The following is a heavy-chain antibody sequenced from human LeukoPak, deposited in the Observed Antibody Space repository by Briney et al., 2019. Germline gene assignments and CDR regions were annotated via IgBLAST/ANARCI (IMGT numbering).Heavy chain of an antibody. Sequence: SETLSLTCTVSGGSISSSSYYWGWIRQPPGKGLEWIGSIYYSGSTYYNPSLKSRVTISVDTSKNQFSLKLGSVTAADTAVYYCARGITMIVVVITTWFDPWGQGTLVTVSS. J-gene: IGHJ5*02. D-gene: IGHD3-22*01. V-gene: IGHV4-39*07. CDR2: IYYSGST. CDR3: ARGITMIVVVITTWFDP. CDR1: GGSISSSSYY.